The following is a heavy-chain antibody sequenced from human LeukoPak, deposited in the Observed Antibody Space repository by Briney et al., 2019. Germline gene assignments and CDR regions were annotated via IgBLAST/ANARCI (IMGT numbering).Heavy chain of an antibody. J-gene: IGHJ4*02. V-gene: IGHV4-59*12. CDR1: GGSISSYY. CDR2: IYYSGRN. CDR3: ARRRVDCSGGRCYLYYFDY. D-gene: IGHD2-15*01. Sequence: SESLSLTWPVAGGSISSYYWSWIRQPPGKGLGWIGYIYYSGRNNYNPSLKSRVNISVDTSKNQFHLKLSSVTAADAAVYYCARRRVDCSGGRCYLYYFDYWGQRTLVTVSS.